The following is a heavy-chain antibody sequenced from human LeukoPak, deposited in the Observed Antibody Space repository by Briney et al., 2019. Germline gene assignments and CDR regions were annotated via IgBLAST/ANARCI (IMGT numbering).Heavy chain of an antibody. J-gene: IGHJ4*02. V-gene: IGHV1-2*02. CDR3: ARGSIAVAGTSDY. CDR1: GYTFTGYY. Sequence: GASVKVSCKASGYTFTGYYMHWVRQAPGQGLEWMGWINPNSGGTNYAQKFQGRVTMTRDASISTAYMELSRLRSDDTAVYYCARGSIAVAGTSDYWGQGTLVTVSS. CDR2: INPNSGGT. D-gene: IGHD6-19*01.